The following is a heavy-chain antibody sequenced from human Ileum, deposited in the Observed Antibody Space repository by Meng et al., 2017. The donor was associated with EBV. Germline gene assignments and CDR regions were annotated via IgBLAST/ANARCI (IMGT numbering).Heavy chain of an antibody. D-gene: IGHD4-17*01. Sequence: LQGSGPALVKPSEHLSLTCTVAGGSISTGNFYWGWIRQSPGKALECIGTIYYRGNTFYNPSLKSRLTISIDTSKNEFSLTLRSVTAADTALYYCASAYDYGDYEAFAYWGPGSLVTVSS. CDR3: ASAYDYGDYEAFAY. CDR2: IYYRGNT. J-gene: IGHJ4*02. V-gene: IGHV4-39*07. CDR1: GGSISTGNFY.